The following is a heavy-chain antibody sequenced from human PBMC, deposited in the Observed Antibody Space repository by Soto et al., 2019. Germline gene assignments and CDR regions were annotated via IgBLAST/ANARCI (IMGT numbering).Heavy chain of an antibody. CDR1: GFTFSNYA. J-gene: IGHJ4*02. D-gene: IGHD4-17*01. V-gene: IGHV3-23*01. Sequence: EVHLLESGGGLVQPGGSLRLSCAASGFTFSNYAMNWVRQAPGKGLEWVSVISGSGDSTYYTDSVKGRFTISRDNFKSALHLQLSSLPAEDTAVYYCARAIRLGDYVALPLDYWGQGMLVTVSS. CDR3: ARAIRLGDYVALPLDY. CDR2: ISGSGDST.